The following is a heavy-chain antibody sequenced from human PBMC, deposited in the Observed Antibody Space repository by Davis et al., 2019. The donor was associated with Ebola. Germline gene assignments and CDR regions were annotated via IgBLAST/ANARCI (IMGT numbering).Heavy chain of an antibody. D-gene: IGHD2-15*01. J-gene: IGHJ3*02. Sequence: PGGSLRLSCAASGFTVNNNYMSWVRQAPGKGLEWVAVIFSGGATYYADSVRGRFTTSRDNSKNTLYLQMDSLRDDDTAVYYCAREVREVVVAANYGPDAFDIWGQGTMVTVSS. CDR2: IFSGGAT. V-gene: IGHV3-53*01. CDR3: AREVREVVVAANYGPDAFDI. CDR1: GFTVNNNY.